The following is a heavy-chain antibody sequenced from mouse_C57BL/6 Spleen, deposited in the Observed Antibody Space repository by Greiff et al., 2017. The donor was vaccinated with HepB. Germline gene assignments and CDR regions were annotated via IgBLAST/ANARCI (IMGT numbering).Heavy chain of an antibody. J-gene: IGHJ2*01. V-gene: IGHV1-64*01. CDR3: ARPEDFDY. CDR2: IHPNSGST. Sequence: VQLQQSGAELVKPGASVKLSCKASGYTFTSYWMHWVKQRPGQGLEWIGMIHPNSGSTNYNEKFKGKATLTVDKSSSTAYMQLSSLTSEDSAVYYCARPEDFDYWGQGTTLTVSS. CDR1: GYTFTSYW.